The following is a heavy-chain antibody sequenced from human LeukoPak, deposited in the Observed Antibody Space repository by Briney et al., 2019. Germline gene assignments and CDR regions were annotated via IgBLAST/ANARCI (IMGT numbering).Heavy chain of an antibody. CDR3: ARGSLGWGSEPEYFDY. V-gene: IGHV1-18*01. D-gene: IGHD1-14*01. CDR1: GYTFTSHG. CDR2: ISPFNGNT. Sequence: VASVKVSCKASGYTFTSHGFSWVRQAPGQGLEWMGWISPFNGNTNYAEKFRARVTVTTDTSTSTVAMELRSLRSDDTGVYYCARGSLGWGSEPEYFDYWGQGTLVTVSS. J-gene: IGHJ4*01.